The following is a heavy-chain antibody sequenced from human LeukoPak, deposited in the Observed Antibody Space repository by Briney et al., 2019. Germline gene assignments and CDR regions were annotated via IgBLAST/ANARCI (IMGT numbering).Heavy chain of an antibody. CDR3: ARYYTSGWYGFDY. CDR1: GGSMSSYY. Sequence: SETLSLTCTVSGGSMSSYYWSWIRQPPGKGLEWIGYISYSGSTNYNPSLKSRVTISLDTSKNQFSLKLSSVTAADTALYYCARYYTSGWYGFDYWGQGTLVTVSS. J-gene: IGHJ4*02. V-gene: IGHV4-59*08. CDR2: ISYSGST. D-gene: IGHD6-19*01.